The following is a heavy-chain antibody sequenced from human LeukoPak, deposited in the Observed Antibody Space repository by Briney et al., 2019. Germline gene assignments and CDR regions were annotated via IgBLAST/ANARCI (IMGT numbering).Heavy chain of an antibody. J-gene: IGHJ4*02. Sequence: GGSLRLSCSASGLTVRNNFMSWVRQAPGKGLEWVSVIYSDGTTHYEDSVKGRFTISRDNSKNTLSLQMYSLRVEDTAVYYCAREKGRGVISPYFDSWGQGTLVTVSS. D-gene: IGHD3-10*01. CDR2: IYSDGTT. V-gene: IGHV3-53*01. CDR1: GLTVRNNF. CDR3: AREKGRGVISPYFDS.